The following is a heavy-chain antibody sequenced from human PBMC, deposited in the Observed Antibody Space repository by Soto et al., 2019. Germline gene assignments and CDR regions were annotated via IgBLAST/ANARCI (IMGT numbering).Heavy chain of an antibody. CDR1: GFTFSGSA. Sequence: GESLKISCAASGFTFSGSAMHWVRQASGKGLEWVGRIRSKANSYATAYAASVKGRFTISRDDSKNTAYLQMNSLKTEDTAVYYCTRHYYDSSGSPDFDYWGQGTLVTVSS. J-gene: IGHJ4*02. V-gene: IGHV3-73*01. D-gene: IGHD3-22*01. CDR3: TRHYYDSSGSPDFDY. CDR2: IRSKANSYAT.